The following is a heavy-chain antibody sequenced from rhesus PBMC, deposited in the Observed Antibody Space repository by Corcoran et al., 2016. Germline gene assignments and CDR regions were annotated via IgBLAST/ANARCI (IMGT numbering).Heavy chain of an antibody. J-gene: IGHJ4*01. CDR3: ARESSRGWS. CDR1: GDSISTNW. Sequence: QLQLQESGPGLLKPSETLSLACAVSGDSISTNWWTWIRQPPGKALAWVGRISGDGGGATYNPSLKSRVTISVDTSKNQLSLKVISVTAADTAIYYCARESSRGWSWGQGVLVAVSS. V-gene: IGHV4-173*01. D-gene: IGHD6S26*01. CDR2: ISGDGGGA.